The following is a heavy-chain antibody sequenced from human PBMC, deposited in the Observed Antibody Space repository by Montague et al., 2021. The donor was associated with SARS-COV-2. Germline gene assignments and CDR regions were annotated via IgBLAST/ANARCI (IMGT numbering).Heavy chain of an antibody. Sequence: SETLSLTCTVSGGSISSYYWSWIRQPPGKGLEWIGYIYYRGSTNYNPSXKSRVTISVDTSKNQFSLKLSSVTAADTAVYYCARGSGWMGNAFDIWGQGTMVTVSS. J-gene: IGHJ3*02. D-gene: IGHD6-19*01. CDR1: GGSISSYY. V-gene: IGHV4-59*01. CDR2: IYYRGST. CDR3: ARGSGWMGNAFDI.